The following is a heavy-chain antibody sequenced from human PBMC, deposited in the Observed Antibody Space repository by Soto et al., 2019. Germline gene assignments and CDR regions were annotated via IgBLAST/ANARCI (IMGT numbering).Heavy chain of an antibody. J-gene: IGHJ4*02. Sequence: SVKVSCKASGGTFINYPINWVRQAPGQGLEWMGGIVPNVGTVNYAQKFRGKVTITADKSTGTAYMELSRLRSEDTALYYCASGGTSCFLRYFDNWGQGTQVTVSS. CDR3: ASGGTSCFLRYFDN. V-gene: IGHV1-69*06. CDR1: GGTFINYP. D-gene: IGHD1-1*01. CDR2: IVPNVGTV.